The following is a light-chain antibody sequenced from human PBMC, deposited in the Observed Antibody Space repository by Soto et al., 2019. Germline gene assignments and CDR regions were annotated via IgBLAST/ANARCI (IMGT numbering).Light chain of an antibody. CDR1: SSDIGTNT. V-gene: IGLV1-44*01. Sequence: QSVLTQPPSASGTPGQRVTISCSGSSSDIGTNTVNRYLLRQATAPKLLIDNNNQRPSGVTARFSGAKYGTSASLAISGLESEDEANYYCAAWGDSLNGFFLFGSGTKVTVL. J-gene: IGLJ1*01. CDR3: AAWGDSLNGFFL. CDR2: NNN.